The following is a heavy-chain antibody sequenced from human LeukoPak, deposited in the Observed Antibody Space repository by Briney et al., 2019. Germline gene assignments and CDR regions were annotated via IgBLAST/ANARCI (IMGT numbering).Heavy chain of an antibody. V-gene: IGHV4-59*12. D-gene: IGHD3-10*01. J-gene: IGHJ5*02. CDR1: GGSISSYY. Sequence: SETLSLTCSVSGGSISSYYWSWIRQPPGKGLEWIGYIYYSGSTNYNPSLKSRVTLSVDTSKNQFSLKLSSVTAADTAVYYCARGFLRRYGSGSQKARGWFDPWGQGTLVTVSS. CDR3: ARGFLRRYGSGSQKARGWFDP. CDR2: IYYSGST.